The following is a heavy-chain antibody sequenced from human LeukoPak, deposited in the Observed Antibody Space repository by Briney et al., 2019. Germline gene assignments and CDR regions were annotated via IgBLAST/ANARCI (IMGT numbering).Heavy chain of an antibody. J-gene: IGHJ3*02. D-gene: IGHD3-3*01. CDR3: ARAFGPIFGVVIDAFDI. V-gene: IGHV4-59*12. CDR1: GGSISSYY. Sequence: PSETLSLTCTVSGGSISSYYWSWIRQPPGKGLEWIGYIYYSGSTNYNPSLKSRVTISVDTSKNQFSLKLSSVTAADTAVYYCARAFGPIFGVVIDAFDIWGQGTMVTVSS. CDR2: IYYSGST.